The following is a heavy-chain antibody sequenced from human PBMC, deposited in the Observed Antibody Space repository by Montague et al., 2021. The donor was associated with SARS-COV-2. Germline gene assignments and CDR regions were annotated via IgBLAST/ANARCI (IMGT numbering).Heavy chain of an antibody. CDR3: ARGRSTRVRGVIFTSYYYYYYGIDV. J-gene: IGHJ6*02. D-gene: IGHD3-10*01. CDR1: GGSFTENF. CDR2: INHSGTS. V-gene: IGHV4-34*01. Sequence: SETLSLTCAVYGGSFTENFRTWICQPPGKGLEWIGEINHSGTSNYNASLRSRVTISIDTAKNQFSLRLSALAAADTAVYYCARGRSTRVRGVIFTSYYYYYYGIDVWGQGTTVTVSS.